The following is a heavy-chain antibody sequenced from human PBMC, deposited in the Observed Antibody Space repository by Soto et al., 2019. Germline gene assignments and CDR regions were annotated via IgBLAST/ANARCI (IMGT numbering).Heavy chain of an antibody. CDR3: ARRYEATIGYYYYMDV. V-gene: IGHV4-31*03. CDR2: IYYSGST. J-gene: IGHJ6*03. D-gene: IGHD5-12*01. Sequence: PSETLSLTCTVSGGSISSGGYYWSWIRQHPGKGLEWIGYIYYSGSTYYNPSLKSRVTISVDTSKNQFSLKLSSVTAADTAVYYCARRYEATIGYYYYMDVWGKGTTVTVSS. CDR1: GGSISSGGYY.